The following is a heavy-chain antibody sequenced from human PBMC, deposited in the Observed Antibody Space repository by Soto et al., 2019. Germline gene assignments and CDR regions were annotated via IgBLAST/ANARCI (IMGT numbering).Heavy chain of an antibody. J-gene: IGHJ4*02. CDR1: GYTFTSYG. CDR3: ARDWFGEQQLVRGYYFDY. D-gene: IGHD6-13*01. Sequence: ASVKVSCKASGYTFTSYGISWVRQAPGQGLEWMGWISAYNGNTNYAQKLQGRVTMTTDTSTSTAYMELRSLRSDGTAVYYCARDWFGEQQLVRGYYFDYWGQGTLVTVSS. V-gene: IGHV1-18*01. CDR2: ISAYNGNT.